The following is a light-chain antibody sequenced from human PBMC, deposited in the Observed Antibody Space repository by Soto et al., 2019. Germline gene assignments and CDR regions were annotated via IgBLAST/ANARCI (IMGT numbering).Light chain of an antibody. CDR1: NSGSKS. Sequence: SYELTQPPSVSVAPGKTARITCGGNNSGSKSDHWYQQKPGQAPVLVIYYDNDRPTGIPERFSGSNSRNTATLTISRVEAGDEADYYCQVWASGSDHPGVVFGGGTKLTVL. CDR2: YDN. CDR3: QVWASGSDHPGVV. J-gene: IGLJ2*01. V-gene: IGLV3-21*04.